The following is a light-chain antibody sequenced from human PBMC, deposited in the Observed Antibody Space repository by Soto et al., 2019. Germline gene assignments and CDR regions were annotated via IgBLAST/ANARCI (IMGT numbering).Light chain of an antibody. J-gene: IGLJ3*02. Sequence: QSVLTQPPSAAATPGQRVIISCSGSRSNIGKNFVYWYQYLPGTAPKLLIDRNNQRPSGVPDRFSGSKSGTSASLAISGLRSEDEAEYYCAAWDDGLSVVFGGGTKLAVL. CDR1: RSNIGKNF. CDR2: RNN. V-gene: IGLV1-47*01. CDR3: AAWDDGLSVV.